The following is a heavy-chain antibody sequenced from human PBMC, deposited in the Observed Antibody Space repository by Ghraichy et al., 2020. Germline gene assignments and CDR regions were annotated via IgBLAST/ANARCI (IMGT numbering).Heavy chain of an antibody. CDR1: GFTFRSYE. CDR3: ARADYYYYGMDV. J-gene: IGHJ6*02. Sequence: GGSLRLSCAASGFTFRSYEMNWVRQAPGKGLEWVSYISSSGSSIHYEDSVKGRFTISRDNAKNSLYLQMNSLRAEDTAVYYCARADYYYYGMDVWGQGTTVTVSS. V-gene: IGHV3-48*03. CDR2: ISSSGSSI.